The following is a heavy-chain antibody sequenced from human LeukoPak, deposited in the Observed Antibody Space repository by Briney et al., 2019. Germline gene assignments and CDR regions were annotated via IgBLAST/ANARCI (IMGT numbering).Heavy chain of an antibody. D-gene: IGHD6-19*01. CDR1: GFTVSSNY. J-gene: IGHJ4*02. CDR2: IYSGGST. V-gene: IGHV3-66*02. CDR3: ARSYSSGCFDY. Sequence: GGSLRLSYAASGFTVSSNYMSWVRQAPGKGLEWVSVIYSGGSTYYADSVKGRFTISRDNSKNTLYLQMNSLRAEDTAVYYCARSYSSGCFDYWSQGTLVTVSS.